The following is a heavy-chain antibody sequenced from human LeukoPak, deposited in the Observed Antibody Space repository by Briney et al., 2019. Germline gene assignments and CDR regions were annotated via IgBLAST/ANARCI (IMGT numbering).Heavy chain of an antibody. J-gene: IGHJ3*02. CDR2: ISSSSSYI. D-gene: IGHD1-7*01. CDR3: ARDDARNYDGVAFDI. CDR1: GFTFSSYS. Sequence: PGGSLRLSCAASGFTFSSYSMNWVRQAPGKGLEWVSSISSSSSYIYYADSVKGRFTISRDNAKNSLYLQMNSLRAEDTAVYYCARDDARNYDGVAFDIWGQGTMVTVSS. V-gene: IGHV3-21*01.